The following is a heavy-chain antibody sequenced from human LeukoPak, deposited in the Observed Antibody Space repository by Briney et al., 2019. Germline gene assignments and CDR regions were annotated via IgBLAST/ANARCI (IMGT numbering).Heavy chain of an antibody. Sequence: GGSLRLSCAASGFTFSSYGMHWVRQAPGKGLEWVAFIRYDGSNKYYADSVKGRFTISRDNSKNTLYLQMNSLRAEDTAVYYCAGGATFYGDAFDIWGQGTMVTVSS. V-gene: IGHV3-30*02. CDR1: GFTFSSYG. CDR3: AGGATFYGDAFDI. J-gene: IGHJ3*02. D-gene: IGHD1-26*01. CDR2: IRYDGSNK.